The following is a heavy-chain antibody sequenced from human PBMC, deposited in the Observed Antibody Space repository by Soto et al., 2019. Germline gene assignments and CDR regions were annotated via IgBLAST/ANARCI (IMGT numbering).Heavy chain of an antibody. CDR2: IWYDGSNK. D-gene: IGHD6-19*01. V-gene: IGHV3-33*01. CDR3: ARESGSSGWYFDY. Sequence: LGLSCAASGFTFSSYGMHWVRQAPGKGLEWVAVIWYDGSNKYYADSVKGRLTISRDNSKNTLYLQMNSLRAEDTAVYYCARESGSSGWYFDYWGQGTLVTVSS. J-gene: IGHJ4*02. CDR1: GFTFSSYG.